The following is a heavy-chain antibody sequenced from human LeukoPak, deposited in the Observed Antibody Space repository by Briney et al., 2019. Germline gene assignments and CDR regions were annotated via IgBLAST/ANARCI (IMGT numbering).Heavy chain of an antibody. CDR1: GAPISSNNW. CDR2: INDSEYT. Sequence: SGTLSLTCAVSGAPISSNNWWWSWVRQPPGKGLEWIGEINDSEYTNYNPSLKSRVTISIDTSKNQFSLKLASVTAADTAVYYCAGGHRNWLLSWFDPWGRGTLVTVSS. CDR3: AGGHRNWLLSWFDP. D-gene: IGHD3-9*01. V-gene: IGHV4-4*02. J-gene: IGHJ5*02.